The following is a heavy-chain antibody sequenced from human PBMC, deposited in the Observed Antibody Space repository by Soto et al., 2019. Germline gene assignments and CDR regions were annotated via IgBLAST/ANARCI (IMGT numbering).Heavy chain of an antibody. V-gene: IGHV3-30*18. CDR3: AKRHGYYDSSGYLDY. CDR2: ISYDGSNK. J-gene: IGHJ4*02. Sequence: PGGSLRLSCAASGFTFSSYGMHWVRQAPGKGLEWVAVISYDGSNKYYADSVKGRFTISRDNSKNTLYLQMNSLRAEDTAVYYCAKRHGYYDSSGYLDYWGQGTQVTVSS. D-gene: IGHD3-22*01. CDR1: GFTFSSYG.